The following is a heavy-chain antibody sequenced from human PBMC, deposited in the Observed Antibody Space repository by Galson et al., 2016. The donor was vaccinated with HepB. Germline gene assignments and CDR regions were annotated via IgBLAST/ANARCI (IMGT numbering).Heavy chain of an antibody. D-gene: IGHD3-22*01. CDR1: GGSFSGYY. V-gene: IGHV4-59*01. J-gene: IGHJ5*02. CDR2: IFYSGAT. CDR3: ARGGASSRWLFP. Sequence: LSLTCAVYGGSFSGYYWSWIRQSPGKGQEWIGYIFYSGATKYNPSLESRITISVDTSKNQFSLKLSSVTAADTAVYYCARGGASSRWLFPWGQGTLVTVSS.